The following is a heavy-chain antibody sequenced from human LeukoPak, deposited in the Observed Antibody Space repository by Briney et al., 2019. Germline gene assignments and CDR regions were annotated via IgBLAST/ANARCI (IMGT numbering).Heavy chain of an antibody. V-gene: IGHV1-46*01. CDR2: INPSGHIT. D-gene: IGHD3-22*01. J-gene: IGHJ5*02. Sequence: ASVKVSCKASGYIFTNHWMHWVRQAPGQGLEWMGVINPSGHITRNAQKFQGRVTMTRDTSTSTDYMELTSLKSEDTAVYYCARDNSDGSDYYWRFDAWGQGTLVTVSS. CDR3: ARDNSDGSDYYWRFDA. CDR1: GYIFTNHW.